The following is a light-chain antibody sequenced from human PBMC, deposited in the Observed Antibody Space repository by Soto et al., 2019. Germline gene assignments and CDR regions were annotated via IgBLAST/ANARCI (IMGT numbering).Light chain of an antibody. CDR2: EVS. CDR1: SSDIGGYNY. CDR3: SSLRV. V-gene: IGLV2-14*01. Sequence: QSVLTQPASVSGSPGQSITISCTGTSSDIGGYNYVSWYQHHPGKAPKLVIYEVSNRPSGVSNRFSGSKSGNTASLTISGLQAEDEADYYCSSLRVFGTGTKVTVL. J-gene: IGLJ1*01.